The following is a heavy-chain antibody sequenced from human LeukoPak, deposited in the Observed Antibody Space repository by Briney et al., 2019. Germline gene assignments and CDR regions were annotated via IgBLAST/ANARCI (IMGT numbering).Heavy chain of an antibody. CDR3: AKGYYDILTDYFHNWFNP. J-gene: IGHJ5*02. D-gene: IGHD3-9*01. V-gene: IGHV3-23*01. Sequence: GGSLRLSCAASGFTFSSYAVSWVRQAPGVGLEWVSTISGRGGSTFYADSVKGRFTISRDNSRNTLYLQMNSLRADDTAVYYCAKGYYDILTDYFHNWFNPWGQGTLVIVSS. CDR1: GFTFSSYA. CDR2: ISGRGGST.